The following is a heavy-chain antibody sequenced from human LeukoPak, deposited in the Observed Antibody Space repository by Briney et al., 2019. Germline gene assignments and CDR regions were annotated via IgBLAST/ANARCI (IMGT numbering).Heavy chain of an antibody. V-gene: IGHV3-30*18. CDR1: GFTFSSYG. CDR2: ISDDGSNK. D-gene: IGHD3-10*01. CDR3: AKDSGVVAGHWYFDL. Sequence: SGGSLRLSCAASGFTFSSYGMHWVRQAPGKGLDWVAIISDDGSNKYYADSVQGRVTISRDNSKNTLYLQVSSVRAEDTAVYYCAKDSGVVAGHWYFDLWGRGTLVSVSS. J-gene: IGHJ2*01.